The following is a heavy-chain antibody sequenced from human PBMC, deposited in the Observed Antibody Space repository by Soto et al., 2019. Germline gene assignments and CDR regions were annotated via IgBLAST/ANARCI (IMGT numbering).Heavy chain of an antibody. Sequence: HPGGSLRLSCAASGFTFSNYAMSWVRQAPGKGLEWVSAISGSGDSTYYADSVKGRFTISRDNSKNTLYLQMNTPRVEDTAVYYCAKGHSGTAFDYWGQGTLVTVSS. J-gene: IGHJ4*02. CDR1: GFTFSNYA. CDR2: ISGSGDST. D-gene: IGHD6-19*01. V-gene: IGHV3-23*01. CDR3: AKGHSGTAFDY.